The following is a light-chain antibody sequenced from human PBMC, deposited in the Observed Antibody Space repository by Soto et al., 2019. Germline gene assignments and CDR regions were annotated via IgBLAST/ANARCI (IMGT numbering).Light chain of an antibody. J-gene: IGLJ2*01. CDR1: SSDVGSYNL. V-gene: IGLV2-23*02. CDR3: CLYAGSSTLV. CDR2: EVS. Sequence: QSALTQPASVSGSPGQSITISCTGTSSDVGSYNLVSWYQQHPGKAPKLMIYEVSKRPSGVSNRFSGSKSGNTASLTISGIQAEDEADYYCCLYAGSSTLVFGGGTKVTVL.